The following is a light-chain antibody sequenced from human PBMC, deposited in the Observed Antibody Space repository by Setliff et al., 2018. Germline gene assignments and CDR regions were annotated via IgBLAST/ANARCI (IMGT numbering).Light chain of an antibody. V-gene: IGKV2-30*02. Sequence: DIVMTQSPLSLPVTLGQPASISCMSSQSAVRGDGKIYLHWFQQRPGQSPRRLIYMVSNRDSGVPDRFSGSGSGTDFTLKISRVEAEDVGVYYCVQNTQWPATFGGGTKVDNK. CDR3: VQNTQWPAT. CDR2: MVS. CDR1: QSAVRGDGKIY. J-gene: IGKJ4*01.